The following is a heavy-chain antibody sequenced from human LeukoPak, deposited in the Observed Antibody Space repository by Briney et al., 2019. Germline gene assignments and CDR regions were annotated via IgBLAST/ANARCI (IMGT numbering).Heavy chain of an antibody. V-gene: IGHV4-38-2*02. CDR3: ARLIVVVPYYYYYYYMDV. CDR1: GYSISSGYY. Sequence: SETLSLTCTVSGYSISSGYYWGWIRQPPGKGLEWIGSIFRSGTTYYNPSLRSRVTISVDTSKNQFSLKLSSVTAADTAVYYCARLIVVVPYYYYYYYMDVWGEGTTVTISS. CDR2: IFRSGTT. J-gene: IGHJ6*03. D-gene: IGHD3-22*01.